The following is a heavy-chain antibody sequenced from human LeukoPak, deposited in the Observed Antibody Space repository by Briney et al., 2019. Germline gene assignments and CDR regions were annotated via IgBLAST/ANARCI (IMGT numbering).Heavy chain of an antibody. D-gene: IGHD3-22*01. V-gene: IGHV4-30-2*06. J-gene: IGHJ4*02. CDR2: IYHRGST. CDR1: GGSVSSSDYY. CDR3: ARYYYDSSGYYPRFNFDY. Sequence: SETLSLTCTVSGGSVSSSDYYWGWLRQSPGTGLEWIGYIYHRGSTYYNPSLKSRVTISVDRSKNQFSLKLSSVTAADTAVYYCARYYYDSSGYYPRFNFDYWGQGTLVTVSS.